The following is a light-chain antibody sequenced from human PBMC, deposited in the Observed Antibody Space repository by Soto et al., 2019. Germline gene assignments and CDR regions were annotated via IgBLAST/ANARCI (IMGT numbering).Light chain of an antibody. Sequence: EIVLTQSPGTLSLSPGDRATLSCRASQIVASTSFAWYQQSPGQAPRLLIYAASTRASDVPDRFSGSGSVTGFTLSISRLEPEDFAVYYCHHYVGSPPYTFVQGTRLEIK. V-gene: IGKV3-20*01. CDR3: HHYVGSPPYT. J-gene: IGKJ2*01. CDR1: QIVASTS. CDR2: AAS.